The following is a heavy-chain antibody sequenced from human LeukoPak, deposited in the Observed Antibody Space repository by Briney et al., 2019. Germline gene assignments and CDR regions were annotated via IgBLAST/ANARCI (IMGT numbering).Heavy chain of an antibody. CDR2: IYTSGST. D-gene: IGHD6-19*01. J-gene: IGHJ4*02. CDR3: ARDAQNDSSGWYGLDY. CDR1: GGSISSYY. Sequence: SETLSLTCTVLGGSISSYYWSWIRQPAGKGLEWIGRIYTSGSTNYDPSLKSRVTMSVDTSKNQFSLKLSSVTAADTAVYYCARDAQNDSSGWYGLDYWGQGTLVTVSS. V-gene: IGHV4-4*07.